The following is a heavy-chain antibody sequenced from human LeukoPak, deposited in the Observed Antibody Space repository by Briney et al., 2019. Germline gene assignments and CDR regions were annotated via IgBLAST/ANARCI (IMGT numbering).Heavy chain of an antibody. V-gene: IGHV4-34*01. D-gene: IGHD3-10*01. CDR3: ARGPGSGSYFAWFDP. Sequence: PPETLSLTCAVYGGSFNGYYWSWIRQPPGKGLEWIGEINHSGSTNYNPSLKSRVTMSVDTSKNQVSLKLSSVTAADTAVYYCARGPGSGSYFAWFDPWGQGTQVTVSS. CDR1: GGSFNGYY. CDR2: INHSGST. J-gene: IGHJ5*02.